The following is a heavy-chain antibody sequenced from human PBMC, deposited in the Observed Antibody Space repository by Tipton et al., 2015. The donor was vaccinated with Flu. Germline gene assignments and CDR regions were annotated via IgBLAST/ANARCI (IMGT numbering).Heavy chain of an antibody. CDR3: ERERGEVVTAASFDY. D-gene: IGHD2-21*02. Sequence: QVQLVQSGAEVKKPGASVKVSCKASGYTFTSYGISWVRQAPGQGLEWMGWISAYNGNTNYAQKLQGRVTMTTDTSTSPAYMERRSLRSDDTAVYYCERERGEVVTAASFDYRGQGTLVTVSS. CDR2: ISAYNGNT. V-gene: IGHV1-18*01. J-gene: IGHJ4*02. CDR1: GYTFTSYG.